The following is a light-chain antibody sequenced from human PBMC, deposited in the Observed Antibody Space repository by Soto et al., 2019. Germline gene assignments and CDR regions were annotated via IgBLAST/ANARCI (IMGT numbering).Light chain of an antibody. CDR1: SSDVGTYNS. CDR3: SSYRTSGTLYV. Sequence: QSVLTQPASVSGSPGQSITISCTGTSSDVGTYNSVSWYQQHPGKAPKLMMYEVSNRPSGVSNRFSGSKSGNTASLTISGRQAEDEGEYYCSSYRTSGTLYVFGTGTKVTVL. V-gene: IGLV2-14*03. J-gene: IGLJ1*01. CDR2: EVS.